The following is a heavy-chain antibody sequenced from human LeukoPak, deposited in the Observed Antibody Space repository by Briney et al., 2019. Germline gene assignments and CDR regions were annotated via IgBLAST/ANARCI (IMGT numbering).Heavy chain of an antibody. CDR2: VNHSGSA. CDR1: GASLSGYY. CDR3: ARGRRDFWSGFWFDP. Sequence: SETLSLTCAVYGASLSGYYWTWIRQPPGKRLEWIGEVNHSGSANYNPSLKSRVTISLDTSKNHFSLKLSSVTVADTAVYYCARGRRDFWSGFWFDPWGQGTLVTVSS. J-gene: IGHJ5*02. V-gene: IGHV4-34*01. D-gene: IGHD3-3*01.